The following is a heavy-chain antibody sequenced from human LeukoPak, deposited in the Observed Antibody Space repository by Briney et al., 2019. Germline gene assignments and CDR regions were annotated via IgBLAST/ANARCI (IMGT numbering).Heavy chain of an antibody. CDR3: ATHVEYSSSFDY. CDR1: GGSISSYY. J-gene: IGHJ4*02. Sequence: PSETLSLTCTVSGGSISSYYWSWIRQPPGKGLEWIGYIYYSGSTNYNPSPKSRVTISVDTSKNQFSLKLSSVTAADTAVYYCATHVEYSSSFDYWGQGTLVTVSS. CDR2: IYYSGST. D-gene: IGHD6-6*01. V-gene: IGHV4-59*08.